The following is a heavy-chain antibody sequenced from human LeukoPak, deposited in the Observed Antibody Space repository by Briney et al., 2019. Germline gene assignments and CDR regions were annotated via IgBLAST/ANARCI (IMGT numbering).Heavy chain of an antibody. CDR2: ISSSSSYI. CDR3: ASSSSWYLGSWFDP. Sequence: GGSLRLSCAASGFTFSSYSMNWVRQAPGKGLEWVSSISSSSSYIYYADSVKGRFTISRDNGKNSLYLQMNSLRAEDTAVYYCASSSSWYLGSWFDPWGQGTLVTVSS. V-gene: IGHV3-21*01. J-gene: IGHJ5*02. D-gene: IGHD6-13*01. CDR1: GFTFSSYS.